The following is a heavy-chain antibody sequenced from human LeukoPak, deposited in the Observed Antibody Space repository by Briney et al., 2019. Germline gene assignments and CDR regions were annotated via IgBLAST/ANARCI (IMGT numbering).Heavy chain of an antibody. CDR3: ARASQGQQPYLVDY. D-gene: IGHD6-13*01. Sequence: SETLSLTCTVSGGSISSYYWSWIRQPAGKGLEWIGRIYSGSTNYNPSLKSRVTVSVDTSKNQFSLKLSSVTAADTAVYYCARASQGQQPYLVDYWGQGTLVTVSS. CDR1: GGSISSYY. J-gene: IGHJ4*02. CDR2: IYSGST. V-gene: IGHV4-4*07.